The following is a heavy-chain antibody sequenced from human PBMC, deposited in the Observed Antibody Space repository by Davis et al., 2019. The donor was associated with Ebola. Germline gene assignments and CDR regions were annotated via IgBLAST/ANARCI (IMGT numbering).Heavy chain of an antibody. CDR3: ARGWRVVLPAAMGGYNWFDP. CDR1: GYTFTGYY. J-gene: IGHJ5*02. V-gene: IGHV1-46*01. D-gene: IGHD2-2*01. CDR2: INPSGGST. Sequence: AASVKVSCKASGYTFTGYYMHWVRQAPGQGLEWMGWINPSGGSTSYAQKFQGRVTMTRDTSTSTVYMELSSLRSEDTAVYYCARGWRVVLPAAMGGYNWFDPWGQGTLVTVSS.